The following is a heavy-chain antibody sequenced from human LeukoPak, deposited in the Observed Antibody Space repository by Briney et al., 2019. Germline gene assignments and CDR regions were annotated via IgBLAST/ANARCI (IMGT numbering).Heavy chain of an antibody. D-gene: IGHD3-22*01. CDR1: GFTLSDHY. CDR2: TRNRANSYTT. Sequence: GGSLRLSCAASGFTLSDHYMDWVRQAPGKGLEWVGRTRNRANSYTTDYAASVKGRFTISRDDLKSSLYLQMNSLRTEDTAVYYCARGESPYYYDSSGYYYDYWGQGTLVTVSS. V-gene: IGHV3-72*01. J-gene: IGHJ4*02. CDR3: ARGESPYYYDSSGYYYDY.